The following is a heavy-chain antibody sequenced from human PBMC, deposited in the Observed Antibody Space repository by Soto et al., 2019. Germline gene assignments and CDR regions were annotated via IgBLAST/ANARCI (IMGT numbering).Heavy chain of an antibody. Sequence: SETLSLTCTVSGGSISSYYWSWIRQPPGKGLEWIGYIYYSGSTNYNPSLKSRVTISVDTSKNQFSLKLSSVTAADTAVYYCARARGPRLAYFDYWGQGTLVTVSS. CDR1: GGSISSYY. D-gene: IGHD3-3*02. CDR2: IYYSGST. CDR3: ARARGPRLAYFDY. J-gene: IGHJ4*02. V-gene: IGHV4-59*01.